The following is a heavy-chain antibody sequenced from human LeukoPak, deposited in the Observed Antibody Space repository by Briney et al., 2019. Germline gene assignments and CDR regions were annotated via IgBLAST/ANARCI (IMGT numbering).Heavy chain of an antibody. CDR1: GFTFGDYA. CDR2: IRSKAYGGTT. Sequence: GGSLRLSCTASGFTFGDYAMSWVRQAPGKGLEWVGFIRSKAYGGTTEYAASVKGRFTISRDDSKSIAYLQMNSLKTEDTAVYYCTRDIDYGGNLCAFDIWGQGTMVTVSS. V-gene: IGHV3-49*04. CDR3: TRDIDYGGNLCAFDI. D-gene: IGHD4-23*01. J-gene: IGHJ3*02.